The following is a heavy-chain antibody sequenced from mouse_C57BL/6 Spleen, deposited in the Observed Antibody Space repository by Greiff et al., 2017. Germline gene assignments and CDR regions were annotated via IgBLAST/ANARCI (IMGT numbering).Heavy chain of an antibody. D-gene: IGHD1-1*01. Sequence: VQLQQSVAELVRPGASVKLSCTASGFNIKNTYMHWVKQRPEQGLEWIGRIDPANGNTKYAPKFQGKATITADTSSNTAYLQLSSLTSEDTAIYYCALYYYGSSSFFDYWGQGTTLTVSS. CDR3: ALYYYGSSSFFDY. J-gene: IGHJ2*01. CDR2: IDPANGNT. CDR1: GFNIKNTY. V-gene: IGHV14-3*01.